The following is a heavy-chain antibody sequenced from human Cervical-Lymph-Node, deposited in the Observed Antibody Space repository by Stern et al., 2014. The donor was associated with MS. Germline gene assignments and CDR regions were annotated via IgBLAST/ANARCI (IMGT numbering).Heavy chain of an antibody. CDR1: GGTFSSYV. D-gene: IGHD2-15*01. Sequence: VQLVESGAEVKKPGSSVKVSCKASGGTFSSYVFSWVRQAPGQGLEWMGGIIPIFGTANSAQKFQGRVTITADKSTSTAYMELSSLRSKDRAMYYCAKSPGSGTYYYYYDLDVWGQGTTVTVSS. J-gene: IGHJ6*02. CDR3: AKSPGSGTYYYYYDLDV. CDR2: IIPIFGTA. V-gene: IGHV1-69*06.